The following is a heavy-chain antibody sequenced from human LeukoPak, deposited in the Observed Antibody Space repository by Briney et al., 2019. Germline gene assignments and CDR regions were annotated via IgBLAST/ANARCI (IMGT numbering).Heavy chain of an antibody. CDR1: GYTFTSYG. CDR2: ISAYNGNT. V-gene: IGHV1-18*01. J-gene: IGHJ5*02. Sequence: ASVKVSCKASGYTFTSYGISWVRQAPGQGLEWMGWISAYNGNTNYAQKLQGRVTMTTDTSTSTAYMELRSLRSDDTAVCYCARAETVEEWFDPWGQGTLVTVSS. CDR3: ARAETVEEWFDP.